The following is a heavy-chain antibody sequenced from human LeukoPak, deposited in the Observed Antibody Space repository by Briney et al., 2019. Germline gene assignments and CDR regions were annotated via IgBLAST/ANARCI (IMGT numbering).Heavy chain of an antibody. CDR2: MNPNRGNT. CDR1: GYTFTSYD. D-gene: IGHD6-13*01. J-gene: IGHJ6*03. Sequence: ASVKISCKASGYTFTSYDINWVRQATGQGLEWMGWMNPNRGNTGYAHRFQGRVTPTRNTPLSTHYMERRGLRSDATRAYYSARSGYSSSRWSYYYMDVWGKGTTVTVSS. V-gene: IGHV1-8*01. CDR3: ARSGYSSSRWSYYYMDV.